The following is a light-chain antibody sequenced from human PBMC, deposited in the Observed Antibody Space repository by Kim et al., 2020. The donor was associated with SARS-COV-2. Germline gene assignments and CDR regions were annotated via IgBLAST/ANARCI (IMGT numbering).Light chain of an antibody. J-gene: IGKJ4*01. V-gene: IGKV1-39*01. CDR3: QQSYSAPPFS. CDR2: AAS. CDR1: QAIDTY. Sequence: DIQMTQSPSSLSASVGDRITITCRASQAIDTYLNWYQQKPGEAPKLLIYAASTLQSGVPSRFSGTGSGTYFTLTINSLQPEDFATYYCQQSYSAPPFSFGGGTKVDIK.